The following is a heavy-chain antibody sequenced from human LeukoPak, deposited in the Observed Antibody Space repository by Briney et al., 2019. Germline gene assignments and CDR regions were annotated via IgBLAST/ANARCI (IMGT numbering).Heavy chain of an antibody. D-gene: IGHD6-6*01. CDR3: ARDGPRIASLGEDFDY. Sequence: ASVKVSCKASGYNFTSYYMHWVRQAPGQGLEWMGIINPSGGSTSYAQKFQGRVTMTRDTSTSTVYMELSSLRSEDTAVYYCARDGPRIASLGEDFDYWGQGILVTVSS. J-gene: IGHJ4*02. V-gene: IGHV1-46*01. CDR1: GYNFTSYY. CDR2: INPSGGST.